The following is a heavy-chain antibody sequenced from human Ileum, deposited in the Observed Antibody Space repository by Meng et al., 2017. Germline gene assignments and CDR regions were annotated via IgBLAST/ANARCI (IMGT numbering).Heavy chain of an antibody. Sequence: VQLVQSGAEVKKPGASVNVSCKASGYTFTTYGISWVRQAPGQGLEWMGWMNTDKGNTNYAQKFQGRVTMTRDTSTSTAYMELRSLRSDDTAVYYCAREGAYNGGDYWGQGTLVTVSS. CDR1: GYTFTTYG. J-gene: IGHJ4*02. CDR2: MNTDKGNT. V-gene: IGHV1-18*01. CDR3: AREGAYNGGDY. D-gene: IGHD1-1*01.